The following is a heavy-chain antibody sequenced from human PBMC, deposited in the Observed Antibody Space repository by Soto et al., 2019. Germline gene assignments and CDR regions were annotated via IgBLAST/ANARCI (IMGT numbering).Heavy chain of an antibody. D-gene: IGHD3-10*01. Sequence: QMHLVQSGAEVKRTGSSVKISCKASGYTFTYVYLHWVRQAPGQSLEWMGCITPYNGNTRYAQKFQDRVTITRDGSLTVFLELSSLRSEDTAIYYCARSSYYGSDTYTDYGLVVWGQGTTVTVSS. CDR3: ARSSYYGSDTYTDYGLVV. J-gene: IGHJ6*02. CDR1: GYTFTYVY. CDR2: ITPYNGNT. V-gene: IGHV1-45*02.